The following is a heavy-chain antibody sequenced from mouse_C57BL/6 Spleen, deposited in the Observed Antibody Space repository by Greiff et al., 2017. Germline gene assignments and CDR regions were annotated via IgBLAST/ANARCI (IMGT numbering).Heavy chain of an antibody. J-gene: IGHJ1*03. Sequence: EVKVVESEGGLVQPGSSMKLSCTASGFTFSDYYMAWVRQVPEKGLEWVANINYDGSSTYYLDSLKSRFIISRDNAKNILYLQMSSLKSEDTATYYCARGGGYGEYFDVWGTGTTVTVSS. CDR3: ARGGGYGEYFDV. V-gene: IGHV5-16*01. D-gene: IGHD2-2*01. CDR1: GFTFSDYY. CDR2: INYDGSST.